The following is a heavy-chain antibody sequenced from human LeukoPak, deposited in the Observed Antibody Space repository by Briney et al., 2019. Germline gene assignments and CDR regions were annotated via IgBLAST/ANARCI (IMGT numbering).Heavy chain of an antibody. D-gene: IGHD2/OR15-2a*01. Sequence: GGSLRLSCEASGFTFSTFAMIWVRQPPGKGLEWVSSIFPSGGEIHYADSVRGRFTISRDNSKSTLSLQMNSLRAEDTAIYYCATYRQVLSSFESWGQGTLVTVSS. V-gene: IGHV3-23*01. J-gene: IGHJ4*02. CDR1: GFTFSTFA. CDR2: IFPSGGEI. CDR3: ATYRQVLSSFES.